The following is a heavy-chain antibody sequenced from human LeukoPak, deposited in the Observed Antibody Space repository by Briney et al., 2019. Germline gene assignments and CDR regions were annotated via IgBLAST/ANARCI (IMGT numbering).Heavy chain of an antibody. D-gene: IGHD2-2*01. CDR2: IVPHSGGT. V-gene: IGHV1-2*02. CDR1: GYTFTDYY. CDR3: ARNAYCDSTNCYAWFDP. J-gene: IGHJ5*02. Sequence: ASVKVSCKASGYTFTDYYIHWVRQAPGQGLEWMGWIVPHSGGTNYAQNYQGRITMTRDTSISTAYMELSSLRSDDTAVYYCARNAYCDSTNCYAWFDPWGQGTLVTVSS.